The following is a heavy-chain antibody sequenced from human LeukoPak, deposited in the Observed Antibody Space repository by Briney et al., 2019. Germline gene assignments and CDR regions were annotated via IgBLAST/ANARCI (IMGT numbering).Heavy chain of an antibody. Sequence: GGSLRLSGAASGFTFSSYSMNWVRQAPGKGLEWVSSISSSSSYICYADSVTGRFTISRDNAKNSLYLQMSSLTAEDTAVYYCARDRSYGFGFWGQGTLVTVSS. CDR1: GFTFSSYS. J-gene: IGHJ4*02. CDR2: ISSSSSYI. D-gene: IGHD5-18*01. V-gene: IGHV3-21*01. CDR3: ARDRSYGFGF.